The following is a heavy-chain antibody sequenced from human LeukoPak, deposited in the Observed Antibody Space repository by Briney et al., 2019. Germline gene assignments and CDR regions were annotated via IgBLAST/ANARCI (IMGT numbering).Heavy chain of an antibody. J-gene: IGHJ4*02. Sequence: GGSLRLSCAASGFTFSDYYMSWIRQAPGKGLGWVSYISSSSSTIYYADSVKGRFTISRDNAKNSLYLQMNSLRAEDTAVYYCARGNGQTTRWNFDYWGQGTLVTVSS. CDR3: ARGNGQTTRWNFDY. D-gene: IGHD5-24*01. V-gene: IGHV3-11*04. CDR2: ISSSSSTI. CDR1: GFTFSDYY.